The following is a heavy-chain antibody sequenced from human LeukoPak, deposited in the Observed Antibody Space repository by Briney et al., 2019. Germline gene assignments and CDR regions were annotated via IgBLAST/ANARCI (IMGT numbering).Heavy chain of an antibody. CDR3: ARATEQQGGDNWFDP. V-gene: IGHV1-18*01. CDR1: GYTFTSYG. CDR2: ISAYNGNT. Sequence: ASVKVSCKASGYTFTSYGISWVRQAPGQGLEWMGWISAYNGNTNYAQKLQGRVTMTTDTSTSTAYMELRSLRSDDTAVYYCARATEQQGGDNWFDPWGQGTLVTVSS. J-gene: IGHJ5*02. D-gene: IGHD6-13*01.